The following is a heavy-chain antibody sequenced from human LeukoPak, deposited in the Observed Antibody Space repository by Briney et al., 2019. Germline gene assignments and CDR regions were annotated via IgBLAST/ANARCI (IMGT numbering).Heavy chain of an antibody. CDR2: INHSGST. CDR3: ARGSDIVVVVAATRGSHFDY. V-gene: IGHV4-34*01. J-gene: IGHJ4*02. CDR1: GGSFSGYY. D-gene: IGHD2-15*01. Sequence: PSETLSLTCAVYGGSFSGYYWSWIRQPPGKGLEWIGEINHSGSTNYNPSLKSRVTISVDTSKNQFSLKLSSVTAADTAVYYCARGSDIVVVVAATRGSHFDYWGQGTLVTVSS.